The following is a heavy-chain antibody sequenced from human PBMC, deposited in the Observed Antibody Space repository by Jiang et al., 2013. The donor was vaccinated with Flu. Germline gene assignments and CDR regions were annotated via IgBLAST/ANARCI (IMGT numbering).Heavy chain of an antibody. Sequence: FTSYPMHWVRQAPDKVLSGWDGPTLAMATQNNSQKFQGRVTITSNTSANTVYMELTGLTSEDTALYFCAREGRMARMRLGAFDIWGQGDNGHLSS. CDR3: AREGRMARMRLGAFDI. CDR2: PTLAMAT. J-gene: IGHJ3*02. V-gene: IGHV1-3*01. D-gene: IGHD5-24*01. CDR1: FTSYP.